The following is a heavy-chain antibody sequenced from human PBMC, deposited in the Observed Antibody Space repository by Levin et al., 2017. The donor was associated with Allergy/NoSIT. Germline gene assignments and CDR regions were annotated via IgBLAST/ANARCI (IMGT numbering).Heavy chain of an antibody. CDR2: IYYSGST. CDR1: GGSISSGDYY. V-gene: IGHV4-30-4*01. D-gene: IGHD4-17*01. J-gene: IGHJ3*02. CDR3: ARERGNDYGDYVYHDAFDI. Sequence: SETLSLTCTVSGGSISSGDYYWSWIRQPPGKGLEWIRYIYYSGSTYYNPSLKSRVTISVDTSKNQFSLKLSSVTAADTAVYYCARERGNDYGDYVYHDAFDIWGQGTMVTVSS.